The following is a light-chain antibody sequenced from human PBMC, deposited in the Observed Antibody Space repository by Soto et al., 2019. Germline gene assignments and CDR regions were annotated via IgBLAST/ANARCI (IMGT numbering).Light chain of an antibody. Sequence: QSVLTQSPSISATPGQWVSISCSGGGSNIGTFYVSWYQHDPRTAPRILIYSNNHRPPGVPYRFSGSKSCTSASLPISGLLSADEAYDYCTALDDTLSAVVFGGGTKVTVL. J-gene: IGLJ2*01. CDR2: SNN. CDR1: GSNIGTFY. V-gene: IGLV1-47*02. CDR3: TALDDTLSAVV.